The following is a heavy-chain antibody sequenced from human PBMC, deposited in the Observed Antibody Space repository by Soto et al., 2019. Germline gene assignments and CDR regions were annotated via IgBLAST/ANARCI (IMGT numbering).Heavy chain of an antibody. D-gene: IGHD2-15*01. CDR2: IIPTSGTA. CDR1: GGTFSSDA. J-gene: IGHJ6*02. V-gene: IGHV1-69*13. Sequence: SVKVSCKASGGTFSSDAFSWVRQAPGQGLEWMGGIIPTSGTANYAQKFQGRATITADESTSTAYVELSSLTSEDTAVYFCARGQGYCSGGICYYYYYGMDVWGQGTMVTVSS. CDR3: ARGQGYCSGGICYYYYYGMDV.